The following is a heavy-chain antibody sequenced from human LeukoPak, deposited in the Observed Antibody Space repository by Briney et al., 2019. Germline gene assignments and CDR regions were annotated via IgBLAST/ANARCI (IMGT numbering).Heavy chain of an antibody. V-gene: IGHV5-51*01. CDR1: GYTFSNYW. Sequence: GESLKISCKGSGYTFSNYWIAWVRQKPGKGREWRGIIYPVDSDTRYSPSFQGQVTISVDKSISTAYLQWPSLKASDTAMYYCAKVWSANIVGRPGVLKYFDYWGQGTLVTVSS. CDR2: IYPVDSDT. J-gene: IGHJ4*02. D-gene: IGHD2-21*01. CDR3: AKVWSANIVGRPGVLKYFDY.